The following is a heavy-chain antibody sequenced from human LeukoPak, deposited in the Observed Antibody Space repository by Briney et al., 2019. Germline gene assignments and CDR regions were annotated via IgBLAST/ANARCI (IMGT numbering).Heavy chain of an antibody. CDR3: AIPPLSGTGSSRPLAGMDV. V-gene: IGHV3-48*04. Sequence: GGSLRLSCAASGFSFSSYSMNWVRQAPGKGLEWVSYISQTGSTMSYADSVKGRFTISRDNARNSLYLQMNSLRAEDTAVYYCAIPPLSGTGSSRPLAGMDVWGQGTTVTVSS. CDR1: GFSFSSYS. D-gene: IGHD3-10*01. CDR2: ISQTGSTM. J-gene: IGHJ6*02.